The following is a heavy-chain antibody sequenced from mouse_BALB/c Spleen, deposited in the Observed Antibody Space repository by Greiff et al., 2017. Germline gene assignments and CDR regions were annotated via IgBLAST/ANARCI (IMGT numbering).Heavy chain of an antibody. CDR1: GFSLTSYD. J-gene: IGHJ3*01. Sequence: QVQLKQSGPGLVAPSQSLSITCTVSGFSLTSYDISWIRQPPGKGLEWLGVIWTGGGTNYNSAFMSRLSISKDNSKSQVFLKMNSLQTDDTAIYYCVREGITTAGFAYWGQGTLVTVSA. CDR2: IWTGGGT. CDR3: VREGITTAGFAY. V-gene: IGHV2-9-2*01. D-gene: IGHD1-2*01.